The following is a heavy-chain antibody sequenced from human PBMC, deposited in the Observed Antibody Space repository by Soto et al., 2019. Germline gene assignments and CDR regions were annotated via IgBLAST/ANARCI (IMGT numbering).Heavy chain of an antibody. Sequence: PSETLSLTCTVSGGSISSYYWSWIRQPAGKGLEWIGRIYTSGSTNYNPSLKSRVTMSVDTSKNQFSLKLSSVTAADTAVYYCARDRRGVLMVYGGPGNSFGGFDPWGQGTLVTVSS. CDR3: ARDRRGVLMVYGGPGNSFGGFDP. CDR1: GGSISSYY. D-gene: IGHD2-8*01. V-gene: IGHV4-4*07. CDR2: IYTSGST. J-gene: IGHJ5*02.